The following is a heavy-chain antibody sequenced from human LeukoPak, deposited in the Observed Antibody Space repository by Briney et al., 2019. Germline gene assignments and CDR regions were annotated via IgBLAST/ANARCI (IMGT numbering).Heavy chain of an antibody. CDR1: GYSISSGYF. CDR2: INHSGST. CDR3: ARSHYYGSGSLWRIPYYMDV. D-gene: IGHD3-10*01. Sequence: PSETLSLTCTVSGYSISSGYFWSWIRPPPGKGLEWIGEINHSGSTNYNPSLKSRVTISVDTSKNQFSLKLSSVTAADTAVYYCARSHYYGSGSLWRIPYYMDVWGKGTTVTISS. J-gene: IGHJ6*03. V-gene: IGHV4-38-2*02.